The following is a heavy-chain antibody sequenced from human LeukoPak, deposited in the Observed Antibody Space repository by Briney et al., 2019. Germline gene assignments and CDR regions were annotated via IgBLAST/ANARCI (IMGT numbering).Heavy chain of an antibody. D-gene: IGHD4-17*01. J-gene: IGHJ4*02. V-gene: IGHV3-23*01. CDR3: AKLLGYGDYYFDY. CDR2: ISGSGGST. Sequence: GGSLRLSCAASGFTVSSNYMSWVRQAPGKGLEWVSAISGSGGSTYYADSVKGRFTISRDNSKNTLYLQMNSLRAEDTAVYYCAKLLGYGDYYFDYWGQGTLVTVSS. CDR1: GFTVSSNY.